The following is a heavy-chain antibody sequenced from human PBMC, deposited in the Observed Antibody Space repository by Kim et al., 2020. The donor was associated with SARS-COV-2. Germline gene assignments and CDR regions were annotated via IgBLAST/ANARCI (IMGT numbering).Heavy chain of an antibody. V-gene: IGHV3-74*01. D-gene: IGHD3-9*01. J-gene: IGHJ6*02. CDR3: ARDRDWFGLDV. Sequence: TSYADSVKGRFTISRDNAKNTVYLKMNSLRAEDTAVYFCARDRDWFGLDVWGQGTTVTVSS. CDR2: T.